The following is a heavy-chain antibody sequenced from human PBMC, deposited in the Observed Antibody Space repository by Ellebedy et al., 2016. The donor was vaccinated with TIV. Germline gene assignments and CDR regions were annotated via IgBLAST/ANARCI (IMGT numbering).Heavy chain of an antibody. V-gene: IGHV4-59*01. Sequence: SETLSLTXTVSGGSISSYYWSWIRQPPGKGLEWIGYIYYSGSTNYNPSLKSRVTISVDTSKNQFSLKLSSVTAADTAVYYCARDARPTVTTFVGYYGMDVWGQGTTVTVSS. D-gene: IGHD4-17*01. CDR3: ARDARPTVTTFVGYYGMDV. CDR2: IYYSGST. CDR1: GGSISSYY. J-gene: IGHJ6*02.